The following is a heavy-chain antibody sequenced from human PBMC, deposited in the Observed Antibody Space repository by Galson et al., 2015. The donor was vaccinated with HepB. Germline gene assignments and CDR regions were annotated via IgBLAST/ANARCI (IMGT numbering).Heavy chain of an antibody. D-gene: IGHD6-19*01. CDR1: GFNLRTYT. CDR2: ISHDGGIK. Sequence: SLRLSCAVSGFNLRTYTMHWVRQAPGKGLEWVALISHDGGIKYADSVRGRLTISRDTSENRLFLQVTSLRLEDMAIYYCARERTQVKQSQGWLDPWGQGTVVTVSS. V-gene: IGHV3-30-3*01. CDR3: ARERTQVKQSQGWLDP. J-gene: IGHJ5*02.